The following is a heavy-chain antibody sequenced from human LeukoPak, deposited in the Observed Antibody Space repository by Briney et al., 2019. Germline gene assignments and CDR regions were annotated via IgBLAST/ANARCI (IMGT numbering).Heavy chain of an antibody. CDR3: ARGTREVDY. V-gene: IGHV3-11*06. CDR2: ISTSSTYA. J-gene: IGHJ4*02. CDR1: GFTFSDNY. Sequence: GGSLRLSCAASGFTFSDNYMSWIRQAPGKGLEWVSFISTSSTYAKYAGPVQGRFTISRDDARKSLYLQMNSLRADDTAVYYCARGTREVDYWGQGTLVTVSS.